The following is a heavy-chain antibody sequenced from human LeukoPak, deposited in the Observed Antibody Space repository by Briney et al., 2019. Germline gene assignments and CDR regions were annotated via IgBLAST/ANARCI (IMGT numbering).Heavy chain of an antibody. CDR1: GFPFSSYA. CDR3: ARDSSLLRTYDY. V-gene: IGHV3-66*01. J-gene: IGHJ4*02. CDR2: IYSGGST. Sequence: GSLRLSCAASGFPFSSYAMSWVRQAPGKGLEWVSVIYSGGSTYYADSVKGRFTISRDNSKNTLYLQMNSLRAEDTAVYYCARDSSLLRTYDYWGQGTLVTVSS.